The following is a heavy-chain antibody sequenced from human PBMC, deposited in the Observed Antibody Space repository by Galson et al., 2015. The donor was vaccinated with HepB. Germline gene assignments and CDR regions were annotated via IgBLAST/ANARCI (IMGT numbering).Heavy chain of an antibody. J-gene: IGHJ4*02. Sequence: SLRLSCAVSGFTFSDYYMSWIRQAPGKGLEWISYISSNTLYTNYADSVEGRFTISRDNAKNSLFLQINGLRAEDTAVYYCARVADADYGDHTHFDSWGQGTLVTVSS. CDR3: ARVADADYGDHTHFDS. V-gene: IGHV3-11*06. D-gene: IGHD4-17*01. CDR1: GFTFSDYY. CDR2: ISSNTLYT.